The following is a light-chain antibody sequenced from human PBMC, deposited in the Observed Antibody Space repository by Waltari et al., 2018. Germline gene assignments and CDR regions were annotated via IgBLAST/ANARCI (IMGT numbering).Light chain of an antibody. CDR2: GKN. J-gene: IGLJ2*01. CDR1: RLRSYY. CDR3: NSRDSSGNHVV. V-gene: IGLV3-19*01. Sequence: SSELTQDPAVSVALGQTVRITCQGDRLRSYYASWYQHKQGQAPVLVIYGKNNRPPGIPDRFSGSSSGNTASLTITGAQAEDEADYYCNSRDSSGNHVVFGGGTKLTVL.